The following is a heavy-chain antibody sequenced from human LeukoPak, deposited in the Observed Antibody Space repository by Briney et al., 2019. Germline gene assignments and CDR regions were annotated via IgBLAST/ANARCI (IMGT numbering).Heavy chain of an antibody. Sequence: GGSLRLSCAASGFTFSDYYMSWIRQAPGKGLEWVSYISSSGSTIYYADSVKGRFTIPRDNAKNSLYLQMNSLRAEDTAVYYCARDRSSSWYPTFSWFDPWGQGTLVTVSS. CDR1: GFTFSDYY. CDR3: ARDRSSSWYPTFSWFDP. CDR2: ISSSGSTI. V-gene: IGHV3-11*01. J-gene: IGHJ5*02. D-gene: IGHD6-13*01.